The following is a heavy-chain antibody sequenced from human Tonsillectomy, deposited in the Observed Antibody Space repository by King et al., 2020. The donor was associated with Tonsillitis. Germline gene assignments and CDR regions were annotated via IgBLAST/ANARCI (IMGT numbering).Heavy chain of an antibody. Sequence: VQLVESGGGVVRPGGSLRLSCAASGFTFDDYGMSWVRQAPGKGLEWVSGINWNGGSTGYADSVKGRFTIPRDNAKNSLYLQMNSLRAEDTALYYCAREGAIVVVVAATRAFDIWSQGTMVTVSS. CDR1: GFTFDDYG. J-gene: IGHJ3*02. CDR3: AREGAIVVVVAATRAFDI. D-gene: IGHD2-15*01. V-gene: IGHV3-20*04. CDR2: INWNGGST.